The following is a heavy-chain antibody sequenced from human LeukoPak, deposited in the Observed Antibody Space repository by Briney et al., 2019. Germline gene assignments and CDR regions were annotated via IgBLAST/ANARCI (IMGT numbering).Heavy chain of an antibody. CDR3: ARGGGLDA. CDR1: GFTFSSYW. Sequence: PGGSLRLSCAASGFTFSSYWMNWARQAPGKGLEWVASINHNGNVNYYVDSVKGRFTISRDNAKNSLYLQMSNLRAEDTAVYFCARGGGLDAWGQGATVTFSS. CDR2: INHNGNVN. J-gene: IGHJ6*02. V-gene: IGHV3-7*03. D-gene: IGHD3-16*01.